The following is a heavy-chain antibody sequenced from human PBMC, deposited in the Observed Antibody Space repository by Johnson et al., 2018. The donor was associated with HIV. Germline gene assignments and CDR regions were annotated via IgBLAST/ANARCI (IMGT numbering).Heavy chain of an antibody. CDR2: LRYDGSDQ. CDR3: AKDRPTITVMLVGYDAFHI. V-gene: IGHV3-30*02. Sequence: QVQLVESGGGLVKPGGSLRLSCAASGFTFSNYGLHWVRQAPGKGLEWVAFLRYDGSDQYFADSVKGRFNISRANSKNTLYLQMNSLRPEDTAVYYCAKDRPTITVMLVGYDAFHIWGQGTMVTVSS. J-gene: IGHJ3*02. D-gene: IGHD3-22*01. CDR1: GFTFSNYG.